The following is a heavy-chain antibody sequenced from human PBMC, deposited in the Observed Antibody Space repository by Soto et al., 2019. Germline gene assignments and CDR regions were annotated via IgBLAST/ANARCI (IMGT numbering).Heavy chain of an antibody. CDR2: ISSSSSYI. CDR3: ARDQANGVCPLDY. Sequence: EVQLVESGGGLVKPGGSLRLSCAASGFTFSSYSMNWVRQAPGKGLEWVSSISSSSSYIYYADSVKGRFTISRDNAKNSLYLQMNSLRAEDTAVYYCARDQANGVCPLDYWGQGTLVTVSS. CDR1: GFTFSSYS. V-gene: IGHV3-21*01. D-gene: IGHD2-8*01. J-gene: IGHJ4*02.